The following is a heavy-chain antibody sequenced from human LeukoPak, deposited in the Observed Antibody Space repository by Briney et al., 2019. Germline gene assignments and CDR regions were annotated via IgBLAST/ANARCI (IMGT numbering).Heavy chain of an antibody. CDR2: INWSGVRT. J-gene: IGHJ4*02. CDR3: ARDLATTDN. V-gene: IGHV3-20*04. Sequence: GGSLRVSCAASGFRFSTYSMNWVRQAPGKGLEWVSGINWSGVRTGYADSLKGRFTISRDNAKNTLYLQMNSLRAEDTALYYCARDLATTDNWGQGTLVTVSS. CDR1: GFRFSTYS. D-gene: IGHD1/OR15-1a*01.